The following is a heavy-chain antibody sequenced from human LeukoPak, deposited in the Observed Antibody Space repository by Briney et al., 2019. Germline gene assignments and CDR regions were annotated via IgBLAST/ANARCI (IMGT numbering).Heavy chain of an antibody. J-gene: IGHJ6*02. CDR1: GGTFSSYA. Sequence: SVKVSFKASGGTFSSYAISWVRQAPGQGLEWMGGIITIFGTANYAQKFQGRVTITADESTSTAYMELSSLRSEDTAVYYCARDPSSSMDVWGQGTTVTVSS. D-gene: IGHD6-6*01. CDR3: ARDPSSSMDV. V-gene: IGHV1-69*13. CDR2: IITIFGTA.